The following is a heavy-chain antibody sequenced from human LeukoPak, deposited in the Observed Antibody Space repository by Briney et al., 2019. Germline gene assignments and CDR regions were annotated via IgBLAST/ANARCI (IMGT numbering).Heavy chain of an antibody. CDR3: AKDRKRITIFGVVIISNPNSLDY. CDR1: GFTFSGYA. CDR2: ISGSGGST. Sequence: KSGGSLRLSCAASGFTFSGYAMSWVRQAPGKGLEWVSAISGSGGSTYYADSVKGRFTISRDNSKNTLYLQMNSPRAEDTAVYYCAKDRKRITIFGVVIISNPNSLDYWGQGTLVTVSS. D-gene: IGHD3-3*01. V-gene: IGHV3-23*01. J-gene: IGHJ4*02.